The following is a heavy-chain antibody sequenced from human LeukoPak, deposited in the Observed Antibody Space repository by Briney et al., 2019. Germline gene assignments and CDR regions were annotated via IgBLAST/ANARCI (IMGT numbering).Heavy chain of an antibody. CDR1: GGSISSSSYY. CDR3: ARPPIPGYHNWFDP. J-gene: IGHJ5*02. Sequence: PSETLSLTCTVSGGSISSSSYYWGWIRQPPGKGLEWIGSIYYSGSTYYNPSLKSRVTISVDTSKNQFSLKLSSVTAADTAVYYCARPPIPGYHNWFDPWGQGTLVTVSS. CDR2: IYYSGST. D-gene: IGHD2-2*01. V-gene: IGHV4-39*01.